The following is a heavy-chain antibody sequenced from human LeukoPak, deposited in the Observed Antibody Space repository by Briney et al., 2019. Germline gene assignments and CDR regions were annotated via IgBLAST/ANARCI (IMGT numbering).Heavy chain of an antibody. V-gene: IGHV4-59*01. J-gene: IGHJ6*03. CDR1: GGSISSYY. CDR3: ARGVYYDYVWGSYRSYYYYYYMDV. D-gene: IGHD3-16*02. CDR2: IYYSGST. Sequence: SETLSLTCTVSGGSISSYYWSWIRQPPGKGLEWIGYIYYSGSTNYNPSLKSRVTISVDTSKNQFSLKLSSVTAADSAVYYCARGVYYDYVWGSYRSYYYYYYMDVWGKGTTVTISS.